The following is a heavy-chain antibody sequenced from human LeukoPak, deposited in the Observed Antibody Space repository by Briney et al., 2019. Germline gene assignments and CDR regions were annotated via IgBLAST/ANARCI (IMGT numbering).Heavy chain of an antibody. D-gene: IGHD3-22*01. Sequence: PSETLSLTCTVSGGSISSGGHCWSWIRQHPGKGLEWIAYISYSGSTYYNPSLKSRIIISVDTSKNRFSLKLSSVTAADTAVYFCARGAFNYYDSIGYSNDAFDIWGQGTMVTVSS. CDR3: ARGAFNYYDSIGYSNDAFDI. CDR1: GGSISSGGHC. V-gene: IGHV4-31*03. CDR2: ISYSGST. J-gene: IGHJ3*02.